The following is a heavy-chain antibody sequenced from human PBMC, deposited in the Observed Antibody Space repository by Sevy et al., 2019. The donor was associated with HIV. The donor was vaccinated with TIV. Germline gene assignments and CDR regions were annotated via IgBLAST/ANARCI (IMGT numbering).Heavy chain of an antibody. D-gene: IGHD3-22*01. Sequence: SETLSLTCTVSGGSISSYYWSWIRQPPGKGLEWIGYIYYSGSTNYNPSLKSRFTISVDTSENQYSLKLSSVTAADTAVYYCAREGGGAYYYDSSGYYPHDAFDIWGQGTMVTVSS. CDR2: IYYSGST. CDR3: AREGGGAYYYDSSGYYPHDAFDI. V-gene: IGHV4-59*01. J-gene: IGHJ3*02. CDR1: GGSISSYY.